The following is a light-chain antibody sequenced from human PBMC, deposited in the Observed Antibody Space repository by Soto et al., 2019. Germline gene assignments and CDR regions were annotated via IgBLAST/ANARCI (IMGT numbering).Light chain of an antibody. Sequence: EIVMTQSPATLSVSPGERATLSCRASQSVNSNLAWYQQKPGQAPRLLIYGPSARATGIPDRFSGSGSGTEFTLTISSLQSEDVAVYYCKQYDNWPPWTFSQGTKVEVK. CDR1: QSVNSN. J-gene: IGKJ1*01. V-gene: IGKV3-15*01. CDR2: GPS. CDR3: KQYDNWPPWT.